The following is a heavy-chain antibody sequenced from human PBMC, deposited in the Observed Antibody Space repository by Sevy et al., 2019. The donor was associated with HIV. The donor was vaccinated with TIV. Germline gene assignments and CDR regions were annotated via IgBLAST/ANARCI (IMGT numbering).Heavy chain of an antibody. CDR1: XXXFGDYA. Sequence: GGSLRLSCTXXXXXFGDYAMXWVRQAPGKGLEWVAFLKSKAYGGTLDYAASVKGRFTISRDDSKSIAHLQMNDLKTXDTAIYXCTRWKGAXSIFDXXGQGALVTVSS. D-gene: IGHD1-1*01. V-gene: IGHV3-49*04. CDR3: TRWKGAXSIFDX. J-gene: IGHJ4*02. CDR2: LKSKAYGGTL.